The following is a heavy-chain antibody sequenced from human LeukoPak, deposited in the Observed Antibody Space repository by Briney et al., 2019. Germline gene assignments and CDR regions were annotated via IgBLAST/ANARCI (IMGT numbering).Heavy chain of an antibody. V-gene: IGHV3-7*01. CDR1: GFTFSNYW. CDR3: AKAPGRTVAGTMYYYYYMDV. J-gene: IGHJ6*03. D-gene: IGHD6-19*01. CDR2: IKQDESKR. Sequence: PGGSLRLSCVASGFTFSNYWMSWVRQAPGKGLEWVANIKQDESKRYYVDSVKGRFTISRDNAKNSLYLQINSLRAEDTAVYYCAKAPGRTVAGTMYYYYYMDVWGKGTTVTVSS.